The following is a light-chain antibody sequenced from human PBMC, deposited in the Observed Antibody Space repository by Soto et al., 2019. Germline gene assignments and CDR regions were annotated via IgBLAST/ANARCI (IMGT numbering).Light chain of an antibody. J-gene: IGLJ3*02. Sequence: QSALTQPRSVSGSPGQSVTISCTGTSSDVGDYNYVSWYQQYPGKAPNLVIYDVSKRPSGVPDRFSGSKSGNTASLTISGLQAEDEADYYCCSFAGSYTFWVFGGGTNLTVL. CDR3: CSFAGSYTFWV. CDR2: DVS. V-gene: IGLV2-11*01. CDR1: SSDVGDYNY.